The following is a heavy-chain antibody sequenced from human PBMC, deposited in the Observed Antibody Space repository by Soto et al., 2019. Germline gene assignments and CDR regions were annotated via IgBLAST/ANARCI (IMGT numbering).Heavy chain of an antibody. Sequence: EVQLLDSGGGLVKPGRSLRLSCAASGFRLSNYWMTWVRRPPGKRTERVANIKQDGSATYYLDSVSGRFTISRDTSNNSHFLQMNSLRYGDTALYYCARWTTALDYFGAGALGTVSS. D-gene: IGHD4-17*01. J-gene: IGHJ4*02. V-gene: IGHV3-7*03. CDR2: IKQDGSAT. CDR3: ARWTTALDY. CDR1: GFRLSNYW.